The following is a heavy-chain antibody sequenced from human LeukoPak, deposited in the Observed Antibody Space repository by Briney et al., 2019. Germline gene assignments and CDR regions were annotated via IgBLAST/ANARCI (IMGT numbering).Heavy chain of an antibody. CDR1: GYTFTHYA. Sequence: ASVKLSCKASGYTFTHYAVNWVRQAPGQGLEWMGWINTNTATPMYAQGFSGRFVFSLDVSASTAYLQVSSLKAGDTAVYYCARDPSRSPGGGFFSPLGYWGQGFLVTVSS. CDR2: INTNTATP. CDR3: ARDPSRSPGGGFFSPLGY. V-gene: IGHV7-4-1*02. D-gene: IGHD2-15*01. J-gene: IGHJ4*02.